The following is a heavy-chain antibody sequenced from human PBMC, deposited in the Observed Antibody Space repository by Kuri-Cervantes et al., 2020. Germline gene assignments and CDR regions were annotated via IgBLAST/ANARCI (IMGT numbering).Heavy chain of an antibody. V-gene: IGHV1-18*01. D-gene: IGHD3-22*01. J-gene: IGHJ5*02. CDR1: GGTFSSYA. Sequence: ASVKVSCKASGGTFSSYAISWVRQAPGQGLEWMGWISAYNGNTNYAQKLQGRVTMTTDTSTGTAYMELRSLRSDDTAVYYCARDSSGYYSGWFDPWGQGTLVTVSS. CDR2: ISAYNGNT. CDR3: ARDSSGYYSGWFDP.